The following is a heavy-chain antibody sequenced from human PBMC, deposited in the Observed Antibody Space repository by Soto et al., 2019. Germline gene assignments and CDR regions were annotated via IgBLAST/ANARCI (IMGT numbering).Heavy chain of an antibody. V-gene: IGHV1-69*13. D-gene: IGHD6-19*01. CDR2: IIPIFGTA. CDR3: ARGQLAVATLDY. J-gene: IGHJ4*02. Sequence: SVKVSCKASGGTFSSYAISWVRQAPGQGLEWMGGIIPIFGTANYAQKFQGRVTITADESTSTAYMGLSSLRSEDTAVYYCARGQLAVATLDYWGQGTPVTVSS. CDR1: GGTFSSYA.